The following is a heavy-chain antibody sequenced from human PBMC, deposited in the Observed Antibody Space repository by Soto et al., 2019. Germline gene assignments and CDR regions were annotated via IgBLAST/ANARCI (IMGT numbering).Heavy chain of an antibody. D-gene: IGHD1-1*01. CDR3: ASTAPGAMDV. CDR1: GYSFTSYW. Sequence: PGESLKISCKGSGYSFTSYWISWVRQMPGKGLEWMGRIDPSDSYTNYSPSFQGHVTISADKSISTAYLQWSSLKASDTALYYRASTAPGAMDVWGQGTTVTVS. V-gene: IGHV5-10-1*01. CDR2: IDPSDSYT. J-gene: IGHJ6*02.